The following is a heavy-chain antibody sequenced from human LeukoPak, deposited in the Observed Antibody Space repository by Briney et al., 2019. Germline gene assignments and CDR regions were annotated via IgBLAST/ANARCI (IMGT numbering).Heavy chain of an antibody. J-gene: IGHJ3*02. D-gene: IGHD3-10*01. CDR1: GFTFSSYA. Sequence: PGGSLRLSCAASGFTFSSYAMHWVRQAPGKGLEWVAVISYDGSNKYYADSVKGRFTISRDNSKNTLYLQMNSLRAEDTAVYYCARALRYRVRGVKGAFDIWGQGTMVTVSS. CDR3: ARALRYRVRGVKGAFDI. CDR2: ISYDGSNK. V-gene: IGHV3-30-3*01.